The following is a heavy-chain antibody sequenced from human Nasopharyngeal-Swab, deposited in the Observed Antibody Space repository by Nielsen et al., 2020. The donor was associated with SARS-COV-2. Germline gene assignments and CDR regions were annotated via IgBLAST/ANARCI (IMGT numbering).Heavy chain of an antibody. CDR2: ISGSGSST. D-gene: IGHD6-19*01. CDR3: AKDRGRIAVAGGFDY. CDR1: RFTFSSYA. J-gene: IGHJ4*02. Sequence: GGSLRLSCAASRFTFSSYAMSWVRQAPGKGLEWVSAISGSGSSTYYADSVKGRFTISRDNSKNTLFLQMNRLRAEDTAVYYCAKDRGRIAVAGGFDYWGQGTLVTVSS. V-gene: IGHV3-23*01.